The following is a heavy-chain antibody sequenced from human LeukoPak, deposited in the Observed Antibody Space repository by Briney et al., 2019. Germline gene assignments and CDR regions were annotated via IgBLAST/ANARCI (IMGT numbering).Heavy chain of an antibody. CDR3: ARRRRITMIVVVRGGAFDI. CDR1: GGSFSGYY. Sequence: SETLSLTCAVYGGSFSGYYWSGISQPPGKGLEWIGEINHSGSTNYNPSLKSRVTISVDTSENQFSLKLSSVTAADTAVYYCARRRRITMIVVVRGGAFDIWGQGTMVTVSS. J-gene: IGHJ3*02. V-gene: IGHV4-34*01. D-gene: IGHD3-22*01. CDR2: INHSGST.